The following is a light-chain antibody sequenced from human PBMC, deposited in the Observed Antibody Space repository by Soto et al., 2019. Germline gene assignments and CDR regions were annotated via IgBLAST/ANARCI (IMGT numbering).Light chain of an antibody. CDR2: DAS. Sequence: EIVLTQSPGTLSLSPGERATLSCRASQSVSSSYLAWYQQKPGQAPRLLIYDASSRATGIPDRFSGSGSGTDSTLTISILEPEDFAVYYCQQYGSSSYTFGQGTKLEIK. CDR3: QQYGSSSYT. V-gene: IGKV3-20*01. J-gene: IGKJ2*01. CDR1: QSVSSSY.